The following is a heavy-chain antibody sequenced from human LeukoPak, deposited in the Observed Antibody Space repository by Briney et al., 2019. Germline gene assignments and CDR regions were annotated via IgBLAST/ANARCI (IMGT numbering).Heavy chain of an antibody. CDR3: ARGHTIRAFDY. CDR2: INPNSGVT. D-gene: IGHD2-2*01. J-gene: IGHJ4*02. V-gene: IGHV1-2*02. CDR1: GYTFIGYY. Sequence: ASVKVSCKASGYTFIGYYIHWVRQAPGQGLEWMGWINPNSGVTNYAQKFQRRVSMTRDTSISTTYMELTRLQSDDTAVYFCARGHTIRAFDYWGQGTLVTVSS.